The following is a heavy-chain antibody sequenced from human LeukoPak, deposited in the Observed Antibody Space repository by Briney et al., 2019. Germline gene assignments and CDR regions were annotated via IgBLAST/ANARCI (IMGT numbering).Heavy chain of an antibody. J-gene: IGHJ5*02. CDR1: GGSISSSNW. V-gene: IGHV4-4*02. Sequence: SGTLSLTCAVSGGSISSSNWWSWVRQPPGEGLEWIWEIYHSGSTNYNTSLKSRVTISVDKSKNQFSLKLSSVTAADTAVYYCARCIAAAGTRFDPGGQGTLVTVSS. CDR3: ARCIAAAGTRFDP. CDR2: IYHSGST. D-gene: IGHD6-13*01.